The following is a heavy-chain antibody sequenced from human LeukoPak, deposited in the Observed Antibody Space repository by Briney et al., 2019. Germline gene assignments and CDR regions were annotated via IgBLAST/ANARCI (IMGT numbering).Heavy chain of an antibody. CDR1: GGSISSGDYY. Sequence: PSRTLSLTCTVSGGSISSGDYYWSWIRQPPGKGLEWIGYIYYSGSTYYNPSLKSRVTISVDTSKNQFSLKLSSVTAADTAVYYCAKGTVVRLFDYWGQGTLVTVSS. J-gene: IGHJ4*02. V-gene: IGHV4-30-4*08. D-gene: IGHD4-23*01. CDR3: AKGTVVRLFDY. CDR2: IYYSGST.